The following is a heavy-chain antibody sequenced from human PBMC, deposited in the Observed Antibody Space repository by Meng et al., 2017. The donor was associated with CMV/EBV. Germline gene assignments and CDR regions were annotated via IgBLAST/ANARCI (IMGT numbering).Heavy chain of an antibody. CDR3: ARGRLFCSSTSCRNGGIGY. CDR2: INTNSGNT. D-gene: IGHD2-2*01. Sequence: ASVQVSCKASGYTFTGYYMHWVRQAPGQGREGMGWINTNSGNTGYAQKFQGRVTITRNTSISTAYMEPSSLRSDDTAVYYCARGRLFCSSTSCRNGGIGYWGQGTLVTVSS. CDR1: GYTFTGYY. V-gene: IGHV1-8*03. J-gene: IGHJ4*02.